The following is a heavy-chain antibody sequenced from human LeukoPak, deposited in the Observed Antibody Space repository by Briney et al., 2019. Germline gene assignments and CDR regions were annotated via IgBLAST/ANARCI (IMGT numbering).Heavy chain of an antibody. CDR3: ATGLVGATPDY. CDR1: GFTFSSYS. D-gene: IGHD1-26*01. CDR2: ISSSSSYI. J-gene: IGHJ4*02. V-gene: IGHV3-21*01. Sequence: GGSLRLSCAASGFTFSSYSMNWVRQAPGKGLEWVSSISSSSSYIYYADSVKGRFTISRDNAKNSLYLQMNSLRAEDAAVYYCATGLVGATPDYWGQGTLVTVSS.